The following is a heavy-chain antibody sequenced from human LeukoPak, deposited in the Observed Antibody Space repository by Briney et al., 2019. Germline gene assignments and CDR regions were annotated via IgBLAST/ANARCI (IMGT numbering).Heavy chain of an antibody. CDR2: IYSGGST. J-gene: IGHJ3*02. D-gene: IGHD3-10*01. CDR1: GFTVSSNY. Sequence: GGSLRLSCAASGFTVSSNYMSWVRQAPGKGLEWVSVIYSGGSTYYADSVKGRFTISRDNSKNTLYLQMNSLRAEDTAVYYCARPVRGVITAFDIWGQGTMVTVSS. CDR3: ARPVRGVITAFDI. V-gene: IGHV3-53*01.